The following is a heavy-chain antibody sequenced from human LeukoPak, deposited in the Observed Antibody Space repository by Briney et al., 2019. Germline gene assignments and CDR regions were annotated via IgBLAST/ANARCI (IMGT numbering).Heavy chain of an antibody. CDR2: IYYSGST. D-gene: IGHD2-15*01. Sequence: SETLSLTCTVSGGSISSYYWSWIRQPPGKGLEWIGYIYYSGSTNYNPSLKSRVTISVDTSKNQFSLKLSSVTAADTAVYYCASSLYCSGSCYGIDPWGQGTLVTVSS. CDR3: ASSLYCSGSCYGIDP. CDR1: GGSISSYY. V-gene: IGHV4-59*01. J-gene: IGHJ5*02.